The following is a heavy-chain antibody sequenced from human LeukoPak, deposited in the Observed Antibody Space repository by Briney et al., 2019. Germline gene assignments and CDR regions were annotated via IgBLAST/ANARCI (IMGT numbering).Heavy chain of an antibody. CDR3: AGIAAAAYYYYMDV. CDR2: FDPEDGET. Sequence: GASVKVSCKASGYTFTGYYMHWVRQAPGKGLEWMGGFDPEDGETIYAQKFQGRVTMTEDTSTDTAYMELSSLRSEDTAVYYCAGIAAAAYYYYMDVWGKGTTVTVSS. D-gene: IGHD6-13*01. V-gene: IGHV1-24*01. J-gene: IGHJ6*03. CDR1: GYTFTGYY.